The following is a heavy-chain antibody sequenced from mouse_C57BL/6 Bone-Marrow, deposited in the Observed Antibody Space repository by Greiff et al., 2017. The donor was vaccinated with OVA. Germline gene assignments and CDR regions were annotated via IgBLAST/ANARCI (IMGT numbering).Heavy chain of an antibody. CDR2: IYPGSGST. CDR3: ARSTYGSSLYSFDY. V-gene: IGHV1-55*01. Sequence: VQLQQPGAELVKPGASVKMSCKASGFTFTSYWITWVKQRPGQGLEWIGDIYPGSGSTNYNEKFKGKATLTVDTSTSTAYMQLSSLTSEDSAVYYCARSTYGSSLYSFDYWGQGTTLAVSS. D-gene: IGHD1-1*01. J-gene: IGHJ2*01. CDR1: GFTFTSYW.